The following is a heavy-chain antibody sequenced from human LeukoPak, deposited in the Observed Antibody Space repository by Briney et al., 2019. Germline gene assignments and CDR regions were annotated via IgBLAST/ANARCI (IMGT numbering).Heavy chain of an antibody. D-gene: IGHD6-13*01. Sequence: ASVKVSCKASGYTFTSYYMHWVQQAPGQGLEWMGIINPSGGSTSYAQKFQGRVTMTRDTSTSTVYMELSSLRSEDTAVYYCARGVNVAAPRGWYFDLWGRGTLVTVSS. J-gene: IGHJ2*01. CDR2: INPSGGST. CDR1: GYTFTSYY. V-gene: IGHV1-46*01. CDR3: ARGVNVAAPRGWYFDL.